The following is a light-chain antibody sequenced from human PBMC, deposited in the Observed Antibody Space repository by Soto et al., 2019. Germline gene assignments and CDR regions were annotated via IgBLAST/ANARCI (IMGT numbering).Light chain of an antibody. CDR3: QQYDRSSYA. V-gene: IGKV3-20*01. CDR1: HSVSSSY. CDR2: GAS. Sequence: EMVLTQSPGTLPLSPGEGATLSCRASHSVSSSYLAWYQQKPGQAPRLLIYGASKRASGIPHRFSGSGSGTDFSLTISRLEPEDFAVYYCQQYDRSSYAFGQGSKLEIK. J-gene: IGKJ2*01.